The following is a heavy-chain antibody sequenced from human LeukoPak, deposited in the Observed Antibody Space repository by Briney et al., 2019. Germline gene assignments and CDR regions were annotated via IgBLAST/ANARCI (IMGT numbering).Heavy chain of an antibody. J-gene: IGHJ5*02. D-gene: IGHD4-17*01. V-gene: IGHV3-23*01. CDR1: GFTSSSSA. Sequence: GGSLRLSCAASGFTSSSSAMSWVRQAPGKGLEWVSAISNNGGYTYYADSVQGRFTISRDNSKSTLCLQMNSLRAEDTAVYYCTVFGDSNHWGQGTLVTVSS. CDR2: ISNNGGYT. CDR3: TVFGDSNH.